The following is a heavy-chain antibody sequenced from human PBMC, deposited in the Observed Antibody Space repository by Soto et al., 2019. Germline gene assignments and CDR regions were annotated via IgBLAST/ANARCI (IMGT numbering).Heavy chain of an antibody. J-gene: IGHJ4*02. CDR1: GFTFADYA. Sequence: GGSLRLSCTASGFTFADYAMSWFRQAPGQGLEWVGFIRTESHGGTAEFAASVRGRFTISGDDSKTIAYLQMSGLKVEDTAVYYCARRRRGSSWSFEYWGQGTRVTVSS. CDR2: IRTESHGGTA. CDR3: ARRRRGSSWSFEY. V-gene: IGHV3-49*03. D-gene: IGHD6-13*01.